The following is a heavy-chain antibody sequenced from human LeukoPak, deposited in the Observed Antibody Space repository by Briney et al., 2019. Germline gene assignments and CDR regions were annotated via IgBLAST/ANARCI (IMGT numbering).Heavy chain of an antibody. CDR1: GFMFSSYG. D-gene: IGHD2-15*01. CDR2: IRYDGSNK. Sequence: GGSLRLSCAASGFMFSSYGMHWVRQAPGKGLEWVSFIRYDGSNKYYPDSVKGRITTSRDNSKNTLYLQMNSLRAEDTAVYYCAKDQSFRGSGHYTYFDYWGQGTLVTVSS. CDR3: AKDQSFRGSGHYTYFDY. V-gene: IGHV3-30*02. J-gene: IGHJ4*02.